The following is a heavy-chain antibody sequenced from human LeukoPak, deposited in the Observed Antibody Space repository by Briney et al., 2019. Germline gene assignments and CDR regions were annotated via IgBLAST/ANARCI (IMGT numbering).Heavy chain of an antibody. CDR1: GGTLSTYT. Sequence: SVTLSLKVTGGTLSTYTINYVRPAPTKGLAPMGGIIHIYGTANYAQKFQGRVTITADKSTSIAYMELSSLRSDDTAVYYCARGNPCSSTSCSSDYWGQGTPVTVSS. CDR2: IIHIYGTA. D-gene: IGHD2-2*01. J-gene: IGHJ4*02. CDR3: ARGNPCSSTSCSSDY. V-gene: IGHV1-69*06.